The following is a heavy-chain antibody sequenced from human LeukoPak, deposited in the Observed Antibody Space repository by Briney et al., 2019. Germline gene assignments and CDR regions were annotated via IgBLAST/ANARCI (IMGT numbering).Heavy chain of an antibody. J-gene: IGHJ3*02. CDR2: IYSGGST. CDR3: ARDSLYSSTWSPRAFDI. D-gene: IGHD6-13*01. CDR1: GFTVSSNY. Sequence: GGSLRLSCAASGFTVSSNYMSWVRQAPGKGLEWVSVIYSGGSTYYADSVKGRFTISRDNSKNTPYLQMNSLRAEDTAVYHCARDSLYSSTWSPRAFDIWGQGTMVTVSS. V-gene: IGHV3-53*01.